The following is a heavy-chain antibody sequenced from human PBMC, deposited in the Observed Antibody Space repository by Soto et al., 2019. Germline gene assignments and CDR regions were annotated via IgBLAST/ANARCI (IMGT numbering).Heavy chain of an antibody. CDR2: IYYSGST. J-gene: IGHJ4*02. D-gene: IGHD4-17*01. CDR3: ARDLSGDYVYFDY. Sequence: LSLTCTVSGGSISSGGYYWSWIRQHPGKGLEWIGYIYYSGSTYYNPSLKSRVTISVDTSKNQFSLKLSSVTAADTAVYYCARDLSGDYVYFDYWGQGTLVTVSS. V-gene: IGHV4-31*03. CDR1: GGSISSGGYY.